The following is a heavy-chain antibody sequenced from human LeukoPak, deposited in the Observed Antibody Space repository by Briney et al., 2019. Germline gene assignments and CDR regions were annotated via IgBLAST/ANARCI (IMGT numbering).Heavy chain of an antibody. D-gene: IGHD1-26*01. Sequence: GGSLRLSCTASGVTFSTYSMSWIRQAPGKGLEWVSYSSSSGSTIYYADSVKGRFTISRDNAKNSLYLQMNSLRAEDTAVYYCASGGARVVGATYFDYWGQGTLVTVSS. V-gene: IGHV3-11*01. CDR3: ASGGARVVGATYFDY. J-gene: IGHJ4*02. CDR2: SSSSGSTI. CDR1: GVTFSTYS.